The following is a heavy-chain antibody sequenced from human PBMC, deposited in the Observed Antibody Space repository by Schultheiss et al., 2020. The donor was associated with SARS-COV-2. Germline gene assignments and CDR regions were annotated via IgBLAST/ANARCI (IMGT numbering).Heavy chain of an antibody. J-gene: IGHJ5*02. V-gene: IGHV4-61*08. CDR3: ARVGGYSSSSGFWFDP. CDR1: GGSINSGGSY. D-gene: IGHD6-6*01. Sequence: SQTLSLTCTVSGGSINSGGSYWSWIRQHPGKGLEWIGYIYYSGSTNYNPSLKSRVTMSVDTSKNQFSLKLSSVTAADTAVYYCARVGGYSSSSGFWFDPWGQGTLVTVSS. CDR2: IYYSGST.